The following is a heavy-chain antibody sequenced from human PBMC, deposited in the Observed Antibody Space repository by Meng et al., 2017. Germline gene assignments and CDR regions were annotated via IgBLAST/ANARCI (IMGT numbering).Heavy chain of an antibody. CDR1: GFTFSSYA. CDR2: ISYDGSNK. Sequence: QVQRVESGGGVVQPGRSLRISCAASGFTFSSYAMHWVRQAPGKGLEWVAVISYDGSNKYYADSVKGRFTISRDNSKNTLYLQMNSLRAEDTAVYYCAHFDYWGQGTLVTVSS. J-gene: IGHJ4*02. V-gene: IGHV3-30*11. CDR3: AHFDY.